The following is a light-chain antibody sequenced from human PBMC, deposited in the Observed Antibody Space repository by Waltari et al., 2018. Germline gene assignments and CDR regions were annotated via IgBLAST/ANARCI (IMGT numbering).Light chain of an antibody. Sequence: QSALTQPRSVSGSPGQSVTISCTGTSRDVGDYNYVSWYQHHPGKTPKVMIFDVTKRPSGVPYRFSGSKSGNPASLTISGLQAEDEADYFCCSYAGSSLFVFGTGTKVTVL. J-gene: IGLJ1*01. V-gene: IGLV2-11*01. CDR1: SRDVGDYNY. CDR3: CSYAGSSLFV. CDR2: DVT.